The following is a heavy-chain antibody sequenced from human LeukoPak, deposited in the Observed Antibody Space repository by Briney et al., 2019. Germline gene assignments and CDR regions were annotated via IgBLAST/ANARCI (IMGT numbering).Heavy chain of an antibody. CDR2: ISGSGDNT. V-gene: IGHV3-23*01. D-gene: IGHD6-13*01. CDR3: VKEDGYKSSWPGGNYSDY. CDR1: GFTFNNYA. J-gene: IGHJ4*02. Sequence: AGGSLRLSCAASGFTFNNYAMSWVRQAPGKGLEWVSGISGSGDNTYYADFVKGRFTISRDNSKNTVYLQMNSLRAEDTAIYYCVKEDGYKSSWPGGNYSDYWGQGILVTVSS.